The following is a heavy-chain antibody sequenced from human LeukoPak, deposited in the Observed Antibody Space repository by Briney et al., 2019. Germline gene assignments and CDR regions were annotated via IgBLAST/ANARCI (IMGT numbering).Heavy chain of an antibody. J-gene: IGHJ4*02. CDR1: GFTFSSFA. Sequence: GGSLRLSCAASGFTFSSFALSWVRQAPGKGLEWVSSISGSGGSTSYADSVKGRFTISRDNSKNTLYLQMNSLRAEDTAVYYCARDDCSTTPCYAYWGQGTLVTVSS. D-gene: IGHD2-2*01. CDR2: ISGSGGST. V-gene: IGHV3-23*01. CDR3: ARDDCSTTPCYAY.